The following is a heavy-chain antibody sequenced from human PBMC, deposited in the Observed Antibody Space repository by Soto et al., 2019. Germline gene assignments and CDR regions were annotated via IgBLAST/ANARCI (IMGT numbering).Heavy chain of an antibody. Sequence: GGSLRLYCKASGFTFSDFGMHWVRQAPGKGLEWVSAIWYDGSYQYYADPVRGRFTTSRDNSNNTLFLQMNSLRVEDTAVYYCARDRLITYGAKIAPDHWGQGALVTSPQ. D-gene: IGHD3-16*01. CDR3: ARDRLITYGAKIAPDH. V-gene: IGHV3-33*01. J-gene: IGHJ5*02. CDR1: GFTFSDFG. CDR2: IWYDGSYQ.